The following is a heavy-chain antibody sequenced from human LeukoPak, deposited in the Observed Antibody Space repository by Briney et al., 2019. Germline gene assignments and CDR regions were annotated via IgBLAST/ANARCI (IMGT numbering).Heavy chain of an antibody. V-gene: IGHV3-23*01. D-gene: IGHD6-13*01. CDR1: GFTFSSYA. Sequence: PGGSLRLSCAASGFTFSSYAMSWVRQAPGKGLEWVSAISGSGGSTYYADSVKGRFTISRDNSENTLYLQMNSLRAEDTAVYYCANGAAAGTYAFDIWGQGTMVTVSS. J-gene: IGHJ3*02. CDR2: ISGSGGST. CDR3: ANGAAAGTYAFDI.